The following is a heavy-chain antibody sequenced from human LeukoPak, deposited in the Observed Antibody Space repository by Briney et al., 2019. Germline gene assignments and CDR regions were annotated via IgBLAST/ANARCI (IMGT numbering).Heavy chain of an antibody. V-gene: IGHV3-30*18. CDR1: GFTFNRCW. D-gene: IGHD3-10*01. CDR3: AKEYDSGGYGAYFDY. CDR2: ISFDGRTK. J-gene: IGHJ4*02. Sequence: GGSLRLSCVVSGFTFNRCWMNWVRQAPGKGLEWVAVISFDGRTKYYADSVKGRFTLSRDNSRNTLDLQMNSLGPEDTAVHYCAKEYDSGGYGAYFDYWGRGTLVTVSS.